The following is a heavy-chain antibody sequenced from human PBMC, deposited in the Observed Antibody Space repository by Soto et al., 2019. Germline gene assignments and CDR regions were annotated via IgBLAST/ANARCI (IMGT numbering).Heavy chain of an antibody. J-gene: IGHJ4*02. Sequence: GASVKVSCKASGYTFTSYGISWVRQAPGQGLEWMGWISAYNGNTNYAQKLQGRVTMATDTSTSTAYMELRSLRSDDTAVYYCARERYDILTGPTGDYWGQGTLVTVSS. CDR2: ISAYNGNT. D-gene: IGHD3-9*01. V-gene: IGHV1-18*01. CDR1: GYTFTSYG. CDR3: ARERYDILTGPTGDY.